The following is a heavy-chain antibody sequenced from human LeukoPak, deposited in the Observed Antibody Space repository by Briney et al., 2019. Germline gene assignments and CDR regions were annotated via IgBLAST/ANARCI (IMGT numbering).Heavy chain of an antibody. J-gene: IGHJ4*02. CDR1: GGSFSGYY. CDR2: INHSGST. D-gene: IGHD2-2*01. Sequence: SETLSLTCAVYGGSFSGYYWSWIRQPPGKGLEWIGEINHSGSTNYNPPLKSRVTISVDTSKNQFSLKLSSVTAADTAVYYCARRSVVVPAANPFDYWGQGTLVTVSS. V-gene: IGHV4-34*01. CDR3: ARRSVVVPAANPFDY.